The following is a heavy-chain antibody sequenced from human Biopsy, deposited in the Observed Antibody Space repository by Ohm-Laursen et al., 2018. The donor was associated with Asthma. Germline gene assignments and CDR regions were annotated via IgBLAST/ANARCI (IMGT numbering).Heavy chain of an antibody. CDR1: GGSISSDDYY. CDR3: ARLSLNDSLDP. V-gene: IGHV4-39*01. Sequence: GTLSLTCPVPGGSISSDDYYWGWIRQPPGKGLEWIGSIYYSGSTYYNPSLKSRVTISVDTSKNQLSLKLSSVTAADTAVFYCARLSLNDSLDPWGRGTLVTVSS. D-gene: IGHD1-1*01. CDR2: IYYSGST. J-gene: IGHJ5*02.